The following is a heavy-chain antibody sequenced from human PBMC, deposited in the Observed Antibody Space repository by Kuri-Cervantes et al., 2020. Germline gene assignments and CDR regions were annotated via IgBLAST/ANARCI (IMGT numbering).Heavy chain of an antibody. V-gene: IGHV1-18*01. D-gene: IGHD3-3*01. J-gene: IGHJ6*03. CDR2: ISAYNGDT. Sequence: ASVKVSCKASGYTFTRYAISWVRQAPGQGLEWMGWISAYNGDTNYAQKFQGRVTMTTDTSTSTAYMELRSLRSDDTAVYYCARVTFVGVVILGGVGYMDVWGKGTTVTVSS. CDR3: ARVTFVGVVILGGVGYMDV. CDR1: GYTFTRYA.